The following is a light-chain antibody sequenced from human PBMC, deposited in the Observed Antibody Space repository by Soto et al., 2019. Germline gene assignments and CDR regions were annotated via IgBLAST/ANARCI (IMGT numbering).Light chain of an antibody. Sequence: IMLTQSQVTVCVSPGERVTLSRRARQSAITDLAWYQQKPGQTPRLLIYDASTRATGIPARFSGSGSGTEFTLSSISILSKDVVVYYCRQYYKWLVKFGEGTKVDIK. CDR2: DAS. J-gene: IGKJ1*01. CDR1: QSAITD. V-gene: IGKV3-15*01. CDR3: RQYYKWLVK.